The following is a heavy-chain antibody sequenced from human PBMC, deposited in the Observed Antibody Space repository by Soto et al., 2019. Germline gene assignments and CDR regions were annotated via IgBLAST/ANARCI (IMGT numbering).Heavy chain of an antibody. V-gene: IGHV4-34*01. D-gene: IGHD3-9*01. CDR2: INHSGST. J-gene: IGHJ4*02. Sequence: PSETLSLTCAVYGGSFSGYYWSWIRQPPGKGLEWIGEINHSGSTSYNPSLKSRVTISVDTSKNQFSLKLSSVTAADTAVYYCARGQKKYYDILTGYPQGGFFDYWGQGTLVTVSS. CDR3: ARGQKKYYDILTGYPQGGFFDY. CDR1: GGSFSGYY.